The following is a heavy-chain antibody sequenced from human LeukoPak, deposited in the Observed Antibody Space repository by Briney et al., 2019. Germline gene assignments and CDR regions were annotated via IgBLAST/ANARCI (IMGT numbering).Heavy chain of an antibody. J-gene: IGHJ4*02. D-gene: IGHD6-6*01. Sequence: GGSLRLSCAASGFLFSNYWMSWVRQAPGKGLEWVANIKPDGTEKYYVDSLKGRFTISRDNAKNSLYLQMNSLRVEDTAVYYCARGGNSSWDYWGQGALVTVST. V-gene: IGHV3-7*01. CDR3: ARGGNSSWDY. CDR1: GFLFSNYW. CDR2: IKPDGTEK.